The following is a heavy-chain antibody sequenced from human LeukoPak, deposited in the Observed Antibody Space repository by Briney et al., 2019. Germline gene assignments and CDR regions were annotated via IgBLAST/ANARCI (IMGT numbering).Heavy chain of an antibody. V-gene: IGHV4-4*07. CDR1: GGSISSYY. CDR3: ATTTIRLGY. D-gene: IGHD1-26*01. CDR2: IYTSGST. Sequence: SETLSLTCTVSGGSISSYYWSWIRQPAGKGLEWIGRIYTSGSTNYNPPLRSRVTMSVDTSQNQVSMNLSAVTAADTAVYYCATTTIRLGYWGQGTLVTVSS. J-gene: IGHJ4*02.